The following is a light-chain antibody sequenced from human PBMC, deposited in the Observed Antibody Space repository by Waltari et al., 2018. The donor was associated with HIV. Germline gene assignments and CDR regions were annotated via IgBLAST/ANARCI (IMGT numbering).Light chain of an antibody. V-gene: IGKV1-5*03. CDR1: QSISDW. CDR2: QAS. Sequence: DTQMTQSPSTLSASVGDRVTITCRASQSISDWLAWYQQKPGRATNLLIDQASKLKSGVPSRFSGGASGTEFTLTISGLQPEDFATYFCQQYKSYPLTFGRGTEVEIK. CDR3: QQYKSYPLT. J-gene: IGKJ4*02.